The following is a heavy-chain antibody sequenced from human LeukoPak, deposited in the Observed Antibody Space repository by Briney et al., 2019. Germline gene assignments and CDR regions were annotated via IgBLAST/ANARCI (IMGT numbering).Heavy chain of an antibody. CDR3: ARRWGRYYYDSSGYRRRWFDP. D-gene: IGHD3-22*01. Sequence: SETLSLTCTVSGGSINSYYWSWIRQSAGKGLEWIGRIYTSGSTPDYSPSLKSRVTMSIDTSKNQFSLQLSSVTAADTAVYYCARRWGRYYYDSSGYRRRWFDPWGQGTLVTVSS. CDR1: GGSINSYY. J-gene: IGHJ5*02. CDR2: IYTSGSTP. V-gene: IGHV4-4*07.